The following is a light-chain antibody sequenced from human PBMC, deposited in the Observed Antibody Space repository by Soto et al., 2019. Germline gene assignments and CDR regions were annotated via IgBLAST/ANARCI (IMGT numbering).Light chain of an antibody. Sequence: EIVLTQSPGTLSLSPGERATLSCRAGQSSSKYLAWYQQKPAQAPRVLIYGTSSRATGIPDRFSGSGSGTDFTLTISRLEPEDFAVYYCQQYGNLPWTFGQGTKVEIK. V-gene: IGKV3-20*01. J-gene: IGKJ1*01. CDR3: QQYGNLPWT. CDR2: GTS. CDR1: QSSSKY.